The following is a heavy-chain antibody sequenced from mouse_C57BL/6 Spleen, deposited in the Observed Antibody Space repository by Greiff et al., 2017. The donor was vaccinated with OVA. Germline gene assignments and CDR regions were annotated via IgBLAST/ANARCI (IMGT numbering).Heavy chain of an antibody. CDR1: GYTFTSYG. CDR2: IYSVNGYT. D-gene: IGHD2-3*01. J-gene: IGHJ4*01. V-gene: IGHV1-58*01. Sequence: VQLQQSGAELVRPGSSVKMSCKTSGYTFTSYGLNWVKQRPGQGLEWIGYIYSVNGYTEYNEKFKGKATLTSDTSSSTAYMQRSSLTSEDSAIYFCARRDGYLVGSYAMDYWGQGTSVTVSS. CDR3: ARRDGYLVGSYAMDY.